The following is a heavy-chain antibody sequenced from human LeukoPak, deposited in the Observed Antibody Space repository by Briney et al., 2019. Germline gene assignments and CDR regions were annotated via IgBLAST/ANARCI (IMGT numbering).Heavy chain of an antibody. D-gene: IGHD6-19*01. CDR3: ARVGRGSSGWPI. Sequence: PSETLSLTCTVSGGSISSYYWSWIRQPPGKGLEWIGYIYYSGSTNYNPSLKSRVTISVDTSKNQFSLKLSSVTAADTAVYYCARVGRGSSGWPIWGQGTLVTVSS. CDR2: IYYSGST. CDR1: GGSISSYY. V-gene: IGHV4-59*01. J-gene: IGHJ4*02.